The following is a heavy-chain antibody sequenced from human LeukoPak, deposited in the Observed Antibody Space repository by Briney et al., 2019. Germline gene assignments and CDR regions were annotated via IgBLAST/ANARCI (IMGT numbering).Heavy chain of an antibody. V-gene: IGHV4-34*09. CDR2: INHSGST. J-gene: IGHJ5*02. D-gene: IGHD3-22*01. Sequence: SETLSLTCAVYGGSFSGYYWSWIRQPPGKGLEWIGEINHSGSTNYNPSLKSRVTISVDTSKNQFSLKLSSVTAADTAVYYCARHNYYDSSGFAGNWFDPWGQGTLVTVSS. CDR1: GGSFSGYY. CDR3: ARHNYYDSSGFAGNWFDP.